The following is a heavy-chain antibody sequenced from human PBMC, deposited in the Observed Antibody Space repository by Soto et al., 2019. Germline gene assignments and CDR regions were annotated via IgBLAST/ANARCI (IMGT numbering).Heavy chain of an antibody. V-gene: IGHV3-23*01. J-gene: IGHJ4*02. CDR1: GFTFSSYA. D-gene: IGHD5-12*01. Sequence: QSGGSLRLSCAASGFTFSSYAMSWVRQAPGKGLEWVSAISGSGGSTYYADSVKGRFTISRDNSKNTLYLQMNSLRAEDTVVYYCAKDRRHSGYGGLDYWGQGTLVTVSS. CDR3: AKDRRHSGYGGLDY. CDR2: ISGSGGST.